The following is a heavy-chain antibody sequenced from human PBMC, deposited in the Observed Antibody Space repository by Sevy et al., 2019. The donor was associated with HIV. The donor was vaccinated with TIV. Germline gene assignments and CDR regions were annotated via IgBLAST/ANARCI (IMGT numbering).Heavy chain of an antibody. CDR1: GFTFSSYG. CDR3: AKGGQRSTLPHYDFWSGYNY. D-gene: IGHD3-3*01. Sequence: GGSLRLSCAASGFTFSSYGMYWVRQAPGKGLEWVAVISYDGSNKYYADSVKGRFTISRDNSKNRLYLQMNSLRAEETAVYYCAKGGQRSTLPHYDFWSGYNYWGQGTLVTVSS. J-gene: IGHJ4*02. V-gene: IGHV3-30*18. CDR2: ISYDGSNK.